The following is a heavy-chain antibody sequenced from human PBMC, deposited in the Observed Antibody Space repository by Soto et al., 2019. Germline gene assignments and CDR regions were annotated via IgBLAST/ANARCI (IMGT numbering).Heavy chain of an antibody. D-gene: IGHD4-17*01. CDR3: ARGIASYNYGDYNYFDY. CDR2: IYYSGST. V-gene: IGHV4-31*03. CDR1: GGSISSGGYY. Sequence: ASETLSLTCTVSGGSISSGGYYWSWIRQHPGKGLEWIGYIYYSGSTYYNPSLKSRVTISVDTSKNQFSLKLSSVTAADTAVYYCARGIASYNYGDYNYFDYWGQGTLVTVSS. J-gene: IGHJ4*02.